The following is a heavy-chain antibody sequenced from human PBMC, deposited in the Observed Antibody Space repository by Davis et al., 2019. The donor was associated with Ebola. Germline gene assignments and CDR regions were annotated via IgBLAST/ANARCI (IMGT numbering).Heavy chain of an antibody. CDR1: GYTFTSYA. J-gene: IGHJ5*02. Sequence: ASVPVSCKASGYTFTSYAMHWVRPAPGHRLEWMGWINAGNGNTKYSQKFQGRVTITRDTSASTAYMELSSLRSEATAVYYWARDSSGWNWFDPEGQGTLVTVSS. V-gene: IGHV1-3*01. CDR2: INAGNGNT. CDR3: ARDSSGWNWFDP. D-gene: IGHD3-22*01.